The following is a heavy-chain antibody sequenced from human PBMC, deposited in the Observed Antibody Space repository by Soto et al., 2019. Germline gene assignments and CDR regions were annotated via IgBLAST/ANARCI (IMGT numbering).Heavy chain of an antibody. Sequence: SVKVSCKASGGTFSSYAISWVRQAPGQGLEWMGGIIPIFGTANYAQKFQGRVTITADESTSTAYMELSSLRSEDTAVYYCASPERFLEWLLEPPLYYYYGMDVWGQGTTVT. CDR3: ASPERFLEWLLEPPLYYYYGMDV. J-gene: IGHJ6*02. CDR1: GGTFSSYA. CDR2: IIPIFGTA. V-gene: IGHV1-69*13. D-gene: IGHD3-3*01.